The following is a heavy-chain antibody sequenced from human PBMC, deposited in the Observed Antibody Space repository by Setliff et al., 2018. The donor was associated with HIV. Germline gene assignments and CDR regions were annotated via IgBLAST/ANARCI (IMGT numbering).Heavy chain of an antibody. Sequence: SEILSLTCAVHGGSFSDYYYWTWIRQHPEKGLEWIGYIYYSGSTLYNPSLRGRLSMSVDTSKNQFSLELGSVTAADTAVYFCARDFLRSGYFDSWGQGKLVTVSS. J-gene: IGHJ4*02. CDR3: ARDFLRSGYFDS. D-gene: IGHD4-17*01. CDR2: IYYSGST. CDR1: GGSFSDYYY. V-gene: IGHV4-31*11.